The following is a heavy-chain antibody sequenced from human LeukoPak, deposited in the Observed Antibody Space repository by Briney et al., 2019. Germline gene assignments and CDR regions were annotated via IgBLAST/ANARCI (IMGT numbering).Heavy chain of an antibody. V-gene: IGHV4-38-2*02. J-gene: IGHJ4*02. D-gene: IGHD1-14*01. CDR1: GYSISRGYH. CDR2: VHHSGAT. CDR3: ARINFNPDY. Sequence: PSETLSLTCSVSGYSISRGYHWAWVRQPPGKGLEWIGSVHHSGATYYNPPLNSRLTISADTSKNQFSLKMDSVTAADTAVYYCARINFNPDYWGQGTLVSVSS.